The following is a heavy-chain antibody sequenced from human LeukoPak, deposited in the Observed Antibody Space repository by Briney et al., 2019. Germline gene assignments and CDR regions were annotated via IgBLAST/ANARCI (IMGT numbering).Heavy chain of an antibody. CDR1: GYTFTNYG. D-gene: IGHD3-9*01. V-gene: IGHV1-18*01. CDR2: ISAYNGHT. J-gene: IGHJ3*02. CDR3: ARGAYDFLTAAGASSFDI. Sequence: GASVKVSCKASGYTFTNYGINWVRQAPGQGLEWMAWISAYNGHTNYAQKLQDRVTLTTDASTSTAYMELRSLRSDDTAVYYCARGAYDFLTAAGASSFDIGGEGTMVTVPS.